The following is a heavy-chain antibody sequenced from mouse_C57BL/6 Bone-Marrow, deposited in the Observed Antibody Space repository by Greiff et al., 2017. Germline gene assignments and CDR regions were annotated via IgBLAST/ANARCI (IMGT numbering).Heavy chain of an antibody. J-gene: IGHJ2*01. CDR3: ARGGVFDY. Sequence: VQLQQSGAELVRPGASVKLSCKASGYTFTDYEMHCVKQTPVHGLEWIGAIDPETCGTAYNQKFKGKATLTADTSSNTAYLQLSSLTSEDTAVYYCARGGVFDYWGQGTTLTVSS. V-gene: IGHV1-23*01. CDR2: IDPETCGT. CDR1: GYTFTDYE.